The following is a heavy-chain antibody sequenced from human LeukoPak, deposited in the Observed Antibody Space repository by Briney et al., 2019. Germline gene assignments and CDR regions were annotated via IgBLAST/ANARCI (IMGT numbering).Heavy chain of an antibody. V-gene: IGHV4-59*08. D-gene: IGHD6-13*01. Sequence: SDTLSLTCSVSGGSISSYYWSWIRQPPGRGLEWIGYIYYSRSTNYNPSLKSRVTISIDTSKNQSSLKVNSVPAADTAVYYCARHGANRQQLAMAFDIWGQGTMVTVSS. CDR1: GGSISSYY. J-gene: IGHJ3*02. CDR3: ARHGANRQQLAMAFDI. CDR2: IYYSRST.